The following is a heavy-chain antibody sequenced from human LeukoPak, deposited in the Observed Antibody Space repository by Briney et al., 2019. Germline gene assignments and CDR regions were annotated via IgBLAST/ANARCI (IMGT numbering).Heavy chain of an antibody. D-gene: IGHD3-22*01. CDR1: GYTFTSFG. CDR3: ARDLSSSYYYVFDY. CDR2: ISAYNGNT. Sequence: ASVTVSFKASGYTFTSFGISWVRQAPGQGLEWMGWISAYNGNTIYAQMLQGRVTMTTDTSTSTAYMELRSLRSDDTAVYYCARDLSSSYYYVFDYWGQGTLVTVSS. V-gene: IGHV1-18*01. J-gene: IGHJ4*02.